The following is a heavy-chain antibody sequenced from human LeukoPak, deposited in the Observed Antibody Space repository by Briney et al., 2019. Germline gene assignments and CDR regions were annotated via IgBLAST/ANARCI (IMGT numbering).Heavy chain of an antibody. CDR2: ITGSSTWT. J-gene: IGHJ2*01. V-gene: IGHV3-23*01. Sequence: PGGSLRLSCEASGFTFSTYGMTWVRQAPGKGLEWVSGITGSSTWTYYADSVKGRFTISRDNSNNTHHLQMNSLRAEDTAIYYCATDLVSLGTGYFDLWGRGTLVTVSS. CDR3: ATDLVSLGTGYFDL. D-gene: IGHD7-27*01. CDR1: GFTFSTYG.